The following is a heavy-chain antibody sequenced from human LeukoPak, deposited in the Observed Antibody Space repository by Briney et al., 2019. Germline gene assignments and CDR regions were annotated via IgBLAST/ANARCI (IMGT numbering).Heavy chain of an antibody. D-gene: IGHD2-21*02. J-gene: IGHJ4*02. CDR2: INPNSGGT. Sequence: ASVKVSCKASGYTFTGYYMHWVRQAPGQGLEWMGWINPNSGGTNYSQDFQGRVTITRDTSASTAYMELSSLRSEDMAVYYCARQNPMTDFDYWGQGTLVTVSS. CDR1: GYTFTGYY. V-gene: IGHV1-2*02. CDR3: ARQNPMTDFDY.